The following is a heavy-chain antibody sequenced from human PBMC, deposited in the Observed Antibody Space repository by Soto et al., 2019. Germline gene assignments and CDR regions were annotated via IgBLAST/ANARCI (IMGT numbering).Heavy chain of an antibody. J-gene: IGHJ6*02. Sequence: PGESLKISCKGPGYSFTIYCIGWVRQSPGKGLEGMGIIYPGDSDTRYSPSFQGQVTISADKSISTAYLQWSSLKASDTAMYYCARHSCSSTSCYNTYYYYGMDVWGQGTTVTVSS. CDR3: ARHSCSSTSCYNTYYYYGMDV. CDR1: GYSFTIYC. V-gene: IGHV5-51*01. CDR2: IYPGDSDT. D-gene: IGHD2-2*02.